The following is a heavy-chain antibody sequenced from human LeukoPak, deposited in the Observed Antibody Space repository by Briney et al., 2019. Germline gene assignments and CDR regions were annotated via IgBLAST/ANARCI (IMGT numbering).Heavy chain of an antibody. J-gene: IGHJ4*02. CDR1: GYSISSGYY. CDR3: ATYDFWSGYLDY. D-gene: IGHD3-3*01. CDR2: IYHSGST. V-gene: IGHV4-38-2*02. Sequence: PPETLSLTCTVSGYSISSGYYWGWIRQPPGKGLEWIGSIYHSGSTYYNPSLKSRVTISVDTSKNQFSLKLSSVTAADTAVYYCATYDFWSGYLDYWGQGTLVTVSS.